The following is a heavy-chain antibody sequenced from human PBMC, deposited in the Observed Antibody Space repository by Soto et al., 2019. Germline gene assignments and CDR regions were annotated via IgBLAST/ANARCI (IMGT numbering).Heavy chain of an antibody. V-gene: IGHV3-7*01. CDR1: GFTFSSYW. D-gene: IGHD2-15*01. J-gene: IGHJ6*03. Sequence: EVQLVESGGGLVQPGGSLRLSCAASGFTFSSYWMSWVRQAPGKGLEWVANIKQDGSEKYYVDSVKGRFTISRDNAKNSLYLQMISLRAEDTAVYYCARDSSSAYCSGGSCSQLYYYYYMDVWGKGTTVTVSS. CDR2: IKQDGSEK. CDR3: ARDSSSAYCSGGSCSQLYYYYYMDV.